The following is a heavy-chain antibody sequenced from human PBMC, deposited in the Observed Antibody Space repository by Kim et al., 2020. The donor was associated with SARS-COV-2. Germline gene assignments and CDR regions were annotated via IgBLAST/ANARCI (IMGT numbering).Heavy chain of an antibody. D-gene: IGHD5-18*01. CDR3: ASRTRRYSYCYFDY. CDR1: GGSISSDNYY. Sequence: SETLSLTCSVAGGSISSDNYYWGWILQPPGKGLEWIGSMYYSGTSNYNPSLKSRVTISVDTSKNQFSLKLSSVTFADTAVYYCASRTRRYSYCYFDYWGQGTLVSVSA. J-gene: IGHJ4*02. CDR2: MYYSGTS. V-gene: IGHV4-39*01.